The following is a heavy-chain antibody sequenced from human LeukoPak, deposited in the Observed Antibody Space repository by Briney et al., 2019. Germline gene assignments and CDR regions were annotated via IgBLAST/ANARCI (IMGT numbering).Heavy chain of an antibody. CDR1: GGSFSGYY. V-gene: IGHV4-34*01. Sequence: SETLSLTCAVYGGSFSGYYWSWIRQPPGKGLEWIGEINRSGSTNYNPSLKSRVTISVDTSKNQFSLKLSSVTAADTAVYYCARGPARGYSYGYYFDYWGQGTLVTVSS. J-gene: IGHJ4*02. CDR2: INRSGST. D-gene: IGHD5-18*01. CDR3: ARGPARGYSYGYYFDY.